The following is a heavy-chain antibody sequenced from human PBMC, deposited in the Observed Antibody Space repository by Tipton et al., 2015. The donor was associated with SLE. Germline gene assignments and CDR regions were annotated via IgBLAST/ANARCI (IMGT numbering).Heavy chain of an antibody. CDR2: IDSSSTYI. J-gene: IGHJ4*02. CDR3: GKETGTIVVADY. V-gene: IGHV3-21*04. D-gene: IGHD2-21*01. Sequence: LSLTCAASGFTFSSYGMHWVRLAPGKGLEWVSSIDSSSTYISYADSVKGRFTISRDNSKNTLYLQMNILRAEDTAVYYCGKETGTIVVADYWGQGTLVTVSS. CDR1: GFTFSSYG.